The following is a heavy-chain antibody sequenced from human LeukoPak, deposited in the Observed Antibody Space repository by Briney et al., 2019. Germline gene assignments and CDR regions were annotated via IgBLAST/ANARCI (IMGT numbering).Heavy chain of an antibody. Sequence: ASVKVSCKASGYTFTSYTMNWVRQAPGQGLEWMGGIIPIFGTANYAQKFQGRVTITADESTSTAYMELSSLRSEDTAVYYCARDPITMVRGVIRNYYYYMDVWGKGTTVTISS. J-gene: IGHJ6*03. V-gene: IGHV1-69*13. D-gene: IGHD3-10*01. CDR3: ARDPITMVRGVIRNYYYYMDV. CDR2: IIPIFGTA. CDR1: GYTFTSYT.